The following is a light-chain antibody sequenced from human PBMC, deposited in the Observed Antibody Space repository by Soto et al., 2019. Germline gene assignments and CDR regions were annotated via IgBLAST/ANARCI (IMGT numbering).Light chain of an antibody. CDR3: QQCGSSPPT. CDR1: QSVSSSF. J-gene: IGKJ1*01. Sequence: EIVLTQSPGTLSLSPGERATLFCRASQSVSSSFLAWYQQRPGQAPRLLIYGASNRVTGIPDRFSGSGSGTVFTLTIGRLEPEDFAVYYCQQCGSSPPTFGQGTKVDIK. V-gene: IGKV3-20*01. CDR2: GAS.